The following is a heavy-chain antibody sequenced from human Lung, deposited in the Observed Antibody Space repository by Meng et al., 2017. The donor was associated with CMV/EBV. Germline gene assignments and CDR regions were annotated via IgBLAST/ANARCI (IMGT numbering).Heavy chain of an antibody. Sequence: GGSXRLXCEASGFNFSTYSLNWVRQAPGKGLEWVAFISRSTHYIYYADSVKARFTISRDTAKNSVYLQMNSLRAEDTAVYYCARDDGSGNVYDFYYGMDVWXQGTXVTVSS. CDR1: GFNFSTYS. D-gene: IGHD3-10*01. V-gene: IGHV3-21*01. J-gene: IGHJ6*02. CDR3: ARDDGSGNVYDFYYGMDV. CDR2: ISRSTHYI.